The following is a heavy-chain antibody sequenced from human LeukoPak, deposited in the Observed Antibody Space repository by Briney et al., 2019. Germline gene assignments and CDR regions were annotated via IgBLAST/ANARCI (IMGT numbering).Heavy chain of an antibody. CDR2: ITPSGGA. CDR3: ARDRYGDGFAHFDY. Sequence: ASVKASCKASGYTFTSYAMHWVRQAPGQGLEWMGWITPSGGAYYPQKFQGRVAITRDTSITTAYMDLSRLTSDDTAVYYCARDRYGDGFAHFDYWGQGALVTVSS. J-gene: IGHJ4*02. V-gene: IGHV1-2*02. CDR1: GYTFTSYA. D-gene: IGHD5-24*01.